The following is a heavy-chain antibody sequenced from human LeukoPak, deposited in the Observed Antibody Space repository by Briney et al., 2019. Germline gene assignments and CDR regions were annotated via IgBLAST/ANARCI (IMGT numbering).Heavy chain of an antibody. Sequence: SETLSLTCTVSSGSISTSNYYWGWVRQPPGKALEWIGNIFYSGSTYYSPSLKSRVTISLDTSRNQFSLKLNSVTAADTAVYYCARENWNDPHARFDYWGQGILVTVSS. D-gene: IGHD1-1*01. CDR3: ARENWNDPHARFDY. V-gene: IGHV4-39*07. J-gene: IGHJ4*02. CDR1: SGSISTSNYY. CDR2: IFYSGST.